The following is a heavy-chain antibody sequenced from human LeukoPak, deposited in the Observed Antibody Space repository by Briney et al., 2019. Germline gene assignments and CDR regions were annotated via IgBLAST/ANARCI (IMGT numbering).Heavy chain of an antibody. CDR3: AREPVRSSVDY. J-gene: IGHJ4*02. CDR2: IYYSGST. V-gene: IGHV4-39*07. CDR1: GGSISSSSYY. D-gene: IGHD6-6*01. Sequence: PSETLSLTCTVSGGSISSSSYYWGWIRQPPGKGLEWIGSIYYSGSTYYNPSLKSRVTISVDTSKNQFSLKLSSVTAADTAVYYCAREPVRSSVDYWGQGTLVTVSS.